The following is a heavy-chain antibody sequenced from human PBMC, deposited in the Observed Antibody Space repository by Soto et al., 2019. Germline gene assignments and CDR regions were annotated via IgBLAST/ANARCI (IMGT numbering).Heavy chain of an antibody. J-gene: IGHJ4*02. V-gene: IGHV1-18*01. CDR2: ISAYNGNT. Sequence: GASVKVSCKASGYTFTSYGISWVRQAPGQGVEWMGWISAYNGNTNYAQKLQGRVTMTTDTSTSTAYMELRSLRSDDTAVYYCARGPRGAPYNWNYAEGFDYWGQGTMVTVSS. D-gene: IGHD1-7*01. CDR3: ARGPRGAPYNWNYAEGFDY. CDR1: GYTFTSYG.